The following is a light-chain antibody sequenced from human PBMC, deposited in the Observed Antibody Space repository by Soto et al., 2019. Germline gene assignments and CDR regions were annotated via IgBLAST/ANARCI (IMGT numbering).Light chain of an antibody. Sequence: DMQMTQSPSTLSASVGDRVTLTCRASQRISNWLAWYQQKPGKAPNLLIYKASSLESGVPSRFSGSGSGTEFTLTISSLQPDDFATYYCQQYHSYSRTFGQGTKVDIK. CDR1: QRISNW. CDR3: QQYHSYSRT. J-gene: IGKJ1*01. V-gene: IGKV1-5*03. CDR2: KAS.